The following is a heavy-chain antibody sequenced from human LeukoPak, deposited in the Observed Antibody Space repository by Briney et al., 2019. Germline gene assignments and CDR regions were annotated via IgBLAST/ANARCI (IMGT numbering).Heavy chain of an antibody. D-gene: IGHD1-14*01. CDR2: INPNSGGT. V-gene: IGHV1-2*02. CDR3: ARPLTTSGWYFDL. J-gene: IGHJ2*01. Sequence: ASVKVSCKASGYTFTGFYIHWVRQAPGQGLEWMGWINPNSGGTNYAQKFQDRVTMTRDTSISTAYMELSSLRSDDTAVYYCARPLTTSGWYFDLWGRGTLVTVSS. CDR1: GYTFTGFY.